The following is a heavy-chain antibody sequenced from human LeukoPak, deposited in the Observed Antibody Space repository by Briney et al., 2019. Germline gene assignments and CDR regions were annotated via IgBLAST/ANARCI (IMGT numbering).Heavy chain of an antibody. D-gene: IGHD3-10*01. J-gene: IGHJ3*02. CDR2: IYSGGST. CDR3: AKEGKGGYGSDIGGAIDI. Sequence: RAGSFLIRSCAATGFTASSNYMSSVRQAPGEGMGRVSGIYSGGSTYYTAPVKGRFTISRYIFKNTRYLKMNSLKTEDTDVDYSAKEGKGGYGSDIGGAIDIWGKGTIVTVSS. V-gene: IGHV3-53*01. CDR1: GFTASSNY.